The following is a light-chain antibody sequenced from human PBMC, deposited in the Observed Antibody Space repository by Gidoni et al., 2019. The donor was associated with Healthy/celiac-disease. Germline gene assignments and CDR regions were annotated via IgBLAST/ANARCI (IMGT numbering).Light chain of an antibody. CDR1: QSISSY. J-gene: IGKJ1*01. CDR3: QQSYSNQWT. V-gene: IGKV1-39*01. CDR2: AAS. Sequence: DIQMTQSPSSLSASVGDRVTITCRASQSISSYLNWYQQKRGKAPKLLIYAASILQSGVPSRFSGSGSGTDFTLTISSLQPEDFATYYCQQSYSNQWTFGQGTKVEIK.